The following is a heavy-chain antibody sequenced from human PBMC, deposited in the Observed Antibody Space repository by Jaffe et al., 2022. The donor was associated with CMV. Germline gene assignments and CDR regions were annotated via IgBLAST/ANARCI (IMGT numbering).Heavy chain of an antibody. J-gene: IGHJ2*01. V-gene: IGHV4-4*07. CDR3: ARESGYGSVIYYNYSYFDL. CDR2: VSTSGST. CDR1: GGSISSYY. D-gene: IGHD3-10*01. Sequence: QVQLQESGPGLVKPSETLSLTCTVSGGSISSYYWTWIRQPAGKGLEWIGRVSTSGSTKYNPSLKSRVTMSLDTSKNQFSMKLTSVTAADTAVYYCARESGYGSVIYYNYSYFDLWGRGTLVTVSS.